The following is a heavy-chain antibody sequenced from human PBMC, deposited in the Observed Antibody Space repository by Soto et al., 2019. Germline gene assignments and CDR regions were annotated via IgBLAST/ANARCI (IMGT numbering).Heavy chain of an antibody. V-gene: IGHV3-21*01. Sequence: GGSLRLSCAASGFSFNSYTMNWLRQAPGKGLEWVSSTSSSGSFTDYADSVRGRFTISRDNAKNSLYLQMTSLSAEDTAVYYCSTSGSGWYGVDFDVWGQGTKVTVSS. J-gene: IGHJ3*01. CDR1: GFSFNSYT. CDR2: TSSSGSFT. D-gene: IGHD6-19*01. CDR3: STSGSGWYGVDFDV.